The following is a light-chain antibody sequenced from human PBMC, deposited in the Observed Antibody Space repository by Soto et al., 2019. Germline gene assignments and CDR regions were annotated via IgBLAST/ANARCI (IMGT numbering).Light chain of an antibody. J-gene: IGKJ1*01. Sequence: DIVMTQSPDSLAVSLAERATINCKSSTRVLYGSNNKNYLAWYQQKPGQPPKLIIYWAPTRESGVPDRFSGSGSGTDFTLTISSLQAEDVAVYYCQQYYSTPPTFGQGTKVDIK. CDR2: WAP. CDR3: QQYYSTPPT. V-gene: IGKV4-1*01. CDR1: TRVLYGSNNKNY.